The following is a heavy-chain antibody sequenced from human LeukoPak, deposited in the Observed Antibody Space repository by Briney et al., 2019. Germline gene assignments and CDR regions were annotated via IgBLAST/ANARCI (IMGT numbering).Heavy chain of an antibody. CDR3: AREWVGYSYGYSGKYYYYYGMDV. J-gene: IGHJ6*02. D-gene: IGHD5-18*01. V-gene: IGHV3-74*01. CDR2: INSDGSST. CDR1: GFTFSSYW. Sequence: GGSLRLSCAASGFTFSSYWMHWVRQAPGKGLVWVSRINSDGSSTSYADSVKGRFTISRDNAKNTLYLQMNSLRAEDTAVYYCAREWVGYSYGYSGKYYYYYGMDVWGQGTTVTVSS.